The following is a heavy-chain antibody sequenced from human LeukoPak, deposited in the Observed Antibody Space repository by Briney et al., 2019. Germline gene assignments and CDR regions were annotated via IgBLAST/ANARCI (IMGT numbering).Heavy chain of an antibody. J-gene: IGHJ3*02. CDR2: IRYDGSNK. CDR3: ARLRGPAPIDAFDI. D-gene: IGHD2-15*01. Sequence: GGSLRLSCAASGFTFSSYGMHWVRQAPGKGLEWVAFIRYDGSNKYYADSVKGRFTISRDNSKNTLYLQMNSLRAEDTVVYYCARLRGPAPIDAFDIWGQGTMVTVSS. CDR1: GFTFSSYG. V-gene: IGHV3-30*02.